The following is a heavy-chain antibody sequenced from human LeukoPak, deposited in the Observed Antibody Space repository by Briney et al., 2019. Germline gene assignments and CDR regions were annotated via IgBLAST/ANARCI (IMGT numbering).Heavy chain of an antibody. CDR3: ASVRGRSWFDP. CDR1: GGSFSGYY. Sequence: SETLSLTCAVYGGSFSGYYWSWIRQPPGKGLEWIGEINHSGSTNYNPSLKSRVTISVDTSKNQFSLKLSSVTAADTAVYYCASVRGRSWFDPWGQGTLVTVS. V-gene: IGHV4-34*01. D-gene: IGHD1-14*01. J-gene: IGHJ5*02. CDR2: INHSGST.